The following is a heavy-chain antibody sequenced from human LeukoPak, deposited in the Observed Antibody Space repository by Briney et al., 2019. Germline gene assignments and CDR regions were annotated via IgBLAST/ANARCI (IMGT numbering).Heavy chain of an antibody. J-gene: IGHJ4*02. D-gene: IGHD1-14*01. Sequence: PGGSLRLSCAASGFTFSSYAMHWVRQAPGKGLEWVAVTSYDGSNKYYADSVKGRFTISRDNSNNMLFLHIDSLRAEDTALYYCAKDVKPDGVWDVDYWGQGTLVTVSS. CDR2: TSYDGSNK. CDR1: GFTFSSYA. V-gene: IGHV3-30-3*01. CDR3: AKDVKPDGVWDVDY.